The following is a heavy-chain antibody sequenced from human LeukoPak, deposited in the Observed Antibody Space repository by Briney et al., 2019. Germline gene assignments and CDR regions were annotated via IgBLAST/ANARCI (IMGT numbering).Heavy chain of an antibody. CDR1: GYAFTSYG. J-gene: IGHJ5*02. V-gene: IGHV1-18*01. CDR3: ARVRELLREAASYNWFDP. CDR2: ISAYNGNT. Sequence: ASVKVSCKASGYAFTSYGISCVRQAPGQGLEWMGWISAYNGNTNYAQKLQGRVTMTTDTSTSTAYMELRSLRSDDTAVYYCARVRELLREAASYNWFDPWGQGTLVTVSS. D-gene: IGHD1-26*01.